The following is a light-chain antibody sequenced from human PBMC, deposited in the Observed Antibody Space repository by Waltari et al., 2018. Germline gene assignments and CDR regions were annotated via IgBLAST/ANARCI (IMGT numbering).Light chain of an antibody. J-gene: IGLJ1*01. CDR2: ASN. CDR1: SSNLAHLD. V-gene: IGLV1-40*01. Sequence: QSLLTQPPSVSGAPGQRVNISCTGSSSNLAHLDAHWYHHLPGQAPTRLISASNNRPSGVPDRFSGSKSGTSASLAITGLQPEDEGDYYCQSYDNRLSYVFGSGTKVTVL. CDR3: QSYDNRLSYV.